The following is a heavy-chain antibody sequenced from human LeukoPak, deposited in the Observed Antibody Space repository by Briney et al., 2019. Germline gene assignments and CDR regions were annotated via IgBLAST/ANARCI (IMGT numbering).Heavy chain of an antibody. CDR3: ARDYRPGYCSSTSCYIHGTDAFDI. CDR1: GFTFSSYS. V-gene: IGHV3-21*01. CDR2: ISSSSSYI. Sequence: NPGGPLRLSCAASGFTFSSYSMNWVRQAPGKGLEWVSSISSSSSYIYYADSVKGRFTISRDNAKNSLYLQMNSLRAEDTAVYYCARDYRPGYCSSTSCYIHGTDAFDIWGQGTMVTVSS. J-gene: IGHJ3*02. D-gene: IGHD2-2*02.